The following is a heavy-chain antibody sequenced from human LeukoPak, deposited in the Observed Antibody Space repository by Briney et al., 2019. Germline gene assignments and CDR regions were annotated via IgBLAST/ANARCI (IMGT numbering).Heavy chain of an antibody. CDR2: IYSVGST. V-gene: IGHV3-53*01. J-gene: IGHJ4*02. D-gene: IGHD6-13*01. CDR1: GFTVSNNY. Sequence: PGGSLRLSCAAPGFTVSNNYMSWVRQAPGKGLEWVSVIYSVGSTYYADSVKGRFTISRDNSKNNLYLQMNSLRAEDTAVYYCVRDFVSSSWMGYWGQGTLVTVSS. CDR3: VRDFVSSSWMGY.